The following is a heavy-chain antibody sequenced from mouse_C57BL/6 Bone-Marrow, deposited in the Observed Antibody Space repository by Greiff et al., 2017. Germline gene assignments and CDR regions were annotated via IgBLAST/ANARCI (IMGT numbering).Heavy chain of an antibody. CDR1: GFTFSDYY. V-gene: IGHV5-12*01. J-gene: IGHJ2*01. Sequence: EVKVVESGGGLVQPGGSLKLSCAASGFTFSDYYMYWVRQTPEKRLEWVAYISNGGGSTYYPDTVKGRFPISRDNAKNTLYLQMSRLKSEDTAMYYCAGGGRYYDYGDFDYWGQGTTLTVSS. CDR2: ISNGGGST. CDR3: AGGGRYYDYGDFDY. D-gene: IGHD2-4*01.